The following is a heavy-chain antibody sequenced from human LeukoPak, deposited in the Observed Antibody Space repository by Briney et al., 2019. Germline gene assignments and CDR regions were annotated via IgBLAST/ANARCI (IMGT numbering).Heavy chain of an antibody. J-gene: IGHJ5*02. D-gene: IGHD6-19*01. Sequence: SVKVSCKACGGTFSSYAISWVRQAPGQGLEWMGGIIPIFGTANYAQKFQGRVTITADESTSTAYMELSSLRSEDTAVYYCAIAVAGQNWFAPWGQGTLVTVSS. CDR1: GGTFSSYA. CDR2: IIPIFGTA. CDR3: AIAVAGQNWFAP. V-gene: IGHV1-69*13.